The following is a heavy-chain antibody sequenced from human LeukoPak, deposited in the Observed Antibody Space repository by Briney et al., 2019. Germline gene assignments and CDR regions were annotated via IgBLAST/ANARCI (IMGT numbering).Heavy chain of an antibody. V-gene: IGHV4-31*03. J-gene: IGHJ5*02. Sequence: PSGTLSLTCTVSGGSISGGGYYWSWIRQHPGKGLEWIGYIYYSGSTYYNPSLKSRVTISVDTSKNQFSLKLSSVTAADTAVYYCARTTIFGVVPGGWFDPWGQGTLVTVSS. CDR3: ARTTIFGVVPGGWFDP. D-gene: IGHD3-3*01. CDR1: GGSISGGGYY. CDR2: IYYSGST.